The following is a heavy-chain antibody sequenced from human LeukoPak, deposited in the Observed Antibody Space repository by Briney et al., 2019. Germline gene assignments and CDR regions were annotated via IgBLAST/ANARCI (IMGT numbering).Heavy chain of an antibody. V-gene: IGHV4-59*12. CDR3: ARDRDFWSGYSDAFDI. D-gene: IGHD3-3*01. Sequence: SETLSLTCTVSGGSISSYYWGWIRQPPGKGLEWIGYIYYSGSTNYNPSLKSRVTISVDTSKNQFSLKLSSVTAADTAVYYCARDRDFWSGYSDAFDIWGQGTMVTVSS. J-gene: IGHJ3*02. CDR2: IYYSGST. CDR1: GGSISSYY.